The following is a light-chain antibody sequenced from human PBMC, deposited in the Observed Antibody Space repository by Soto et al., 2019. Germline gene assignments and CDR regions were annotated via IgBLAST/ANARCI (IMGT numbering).Light chain of an antibody. CDR1: GSDVGGYNY. V-gene: IGLV2-14*01. CDR3: SSFTSRFTFV. Sequence: QSALTQPASVSGSPGQSITISCTGTGSDVGGYNYVSWYQQHPGKAPKLMISEVTNRPSGVSDRFSGSKSGNTASLTISGLQAEDEADYYCSSFTSRFTFVFGTGTKVTVL. J-gene: IGLJ1*01. CDR2: EVT.